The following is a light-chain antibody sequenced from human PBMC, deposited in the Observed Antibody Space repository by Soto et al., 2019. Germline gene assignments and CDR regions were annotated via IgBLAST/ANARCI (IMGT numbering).Light chain of an antibody. V-gene: IGKV3-20*01. J-gene: IGKJ4*01. Sequence: EIVLTQSPGTLSLSLGERATLSCRASQSVSSSYLAWYQQKPGQAPRLLIYGASSRATGIPDRFSGSGSGTDFTLTISRLEPEDFAVYYCEQYDISPLTFGGGTNVEIK. CDR1: QSVSSSY. CDR3: EQYDISPLT. CDR2: GAS.